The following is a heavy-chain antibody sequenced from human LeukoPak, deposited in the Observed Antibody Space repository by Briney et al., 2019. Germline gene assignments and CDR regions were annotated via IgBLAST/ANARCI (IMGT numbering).Heavy chain of an antibody. J-gene: IGHJ4*02. CDR1: GGSISSYY. CDR2: IYTSGST. D-gene: IGHD3-3*01. V-gene: IGHV4-4*07. CDR3: ARAPVLRFLEWFFDY. Sequence: SETLSLTCTVSGGSISSYYWSWIRQPAGKGLEWIGRIYTSGSTNYNPSLKSRVTISVDTSKNQFSLKLSSVTAADTAVYYCARAPVLRFLEWFFDYWGQGTLVTVSS.